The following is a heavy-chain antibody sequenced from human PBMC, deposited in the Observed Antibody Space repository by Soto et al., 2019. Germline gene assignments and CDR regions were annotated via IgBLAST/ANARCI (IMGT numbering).Heavy chain of an antibody. CDR1: GFTFSSYA. J-gene: IGHJ6*02. CDR2: ISGSGGST. D-gene: IGHD6-6*01. CDR3: AKDIRMSSSSSEMSEGYYYYGMDV. Sequence: EVQLLESGGGLVQPGGSLRLSCAASGFTFSSYAMSWVRQAPGKGLEWVSAISGSGGSTYYADSVKGRFTISRDNSKNTLYLQMNSLRAEDTAVYYCAKDIRMSSSSSEMSEGYYYYGMDVWGQGTTVTVSS. V-gene: IGHV3-23*01.